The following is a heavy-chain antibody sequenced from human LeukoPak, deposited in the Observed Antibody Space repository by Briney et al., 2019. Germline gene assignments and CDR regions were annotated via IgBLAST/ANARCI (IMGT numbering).Heavy chain of an antibody. CDR3: ARVAAATYCSSTSCYDAFDI. J-gene: IGHJ3*02. CDR1: GGSISSGDYY. CDR2: IYTSGST. V-gene: IGHV4-61*02. Sequence: KPSQTLSLTCTVSGGSISSGDYYWSWIRQPAGKGLEWIGRIYTSGSTNYNPSLKSRVTISVDTSKNQFSLKLSSVTAADTAVYYCARVAAATYCSSTSCYDAFDIWGQGTMVTVSS. D-gene: IGHD2-2*01.